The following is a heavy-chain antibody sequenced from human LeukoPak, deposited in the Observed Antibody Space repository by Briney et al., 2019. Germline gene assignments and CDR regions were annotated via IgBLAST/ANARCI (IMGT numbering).Heavy chain of an antibody. CDR3: ARRQGTTLNFDY. V-gene: IGHV1-18*01. J-gene: IGHJ4*02. CDR1: GYTYRSYG. CDR2: INAYNGNT. Sequence: GASVKVSCKASGYTYRSYGFSWVRQAPGQGLEWMGWINAYNGNTNYAQNLQGRVTMTTDTSTSTAYMELRSLRSDDTAVYYCARRQGTTLNFDYWGQGTLVTVSS. D-gene: IGHD1-1*01.